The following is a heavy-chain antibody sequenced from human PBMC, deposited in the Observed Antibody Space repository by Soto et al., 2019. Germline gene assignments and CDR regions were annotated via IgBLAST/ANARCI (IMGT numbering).Heavy chain of an antibody. CDR3: AREDIVVVVAATPGFFGMDV. J-gene: IGHJ6*02. D-gene: IGHD2-15*01. Sequence: SETLSLTCAVSGYSISSGYYWGWIRQPPGKGLEWIGSIYHSGSTYYNPSLKSRVTISVDTSKNQFSLKLSSVTAADTAVYYCAREDIVVVVAATPGFFGMDVWGQGTTVTVYS. CDR2: IYHSGST. CDR1: GYSISSGYY. V-gene: IGHV4-38-2*02.